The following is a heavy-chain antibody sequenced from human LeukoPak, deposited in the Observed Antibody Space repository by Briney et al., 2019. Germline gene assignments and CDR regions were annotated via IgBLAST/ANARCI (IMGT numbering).Heavy chain of an antibody. CDR2: IKQDGSET. J-gene: IGHJ4*02. D-gene: IGHD5-24*01. CDR3: ARHAVEGKWPQFYYFNY. V-gene: IGHV3-7*03. Sequence: PGESLRLSCAASGFTFSSYWMSWVRQAPGKGLEWVANIKQDGSETKYVDSVKGRFTISRDNAKNSLYLQMNSLRAEDTAVYYCARHAVEGKWPQFYYFNYWGQGSLVTVSS. CDR1: GFTFSSYW.